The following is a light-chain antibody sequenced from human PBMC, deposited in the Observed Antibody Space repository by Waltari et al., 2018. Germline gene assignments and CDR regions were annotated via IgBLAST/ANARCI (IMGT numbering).Light chain of an antibody. Sequence: EIVMTQSPATLSVSPGERATLSCRASQSVSSNLAWYQQKPGQAPRLLIYGASTRATGMPARFSGSGSGTEFTLTISSLQSEDFAVYYCQQYNNWPLSWTFGQGTKVEIK. CDR2: GAS. V-gene: IGKV3-15*01. J-gene: IGKJ1*01. CDR3: QQYNNWPLSWT. CDR1: QSVSSN.